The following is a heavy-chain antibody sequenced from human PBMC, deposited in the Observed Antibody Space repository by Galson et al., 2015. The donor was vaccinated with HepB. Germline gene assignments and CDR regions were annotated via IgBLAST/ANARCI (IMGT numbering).Heavy chain of an antibody. CDR3: ARILYNWNLNYYYGMGV. Sequence: SLRLSCAASGFTVSSDYMNWVRQAPGKGLEWVSVIYTGGSTYYADSVKGRFTISRDNSKNTVYLQMNSLRPEDTAVYYCARILYNWNLNYYYGMGVWGQGTTVTVSS. CDR1: GFTVSSDY. V-gene: IGHV3-66*02. CDR2: IYTGGST. D-gene: IGHD1-20*01. J-gene: IGHJ6*02.